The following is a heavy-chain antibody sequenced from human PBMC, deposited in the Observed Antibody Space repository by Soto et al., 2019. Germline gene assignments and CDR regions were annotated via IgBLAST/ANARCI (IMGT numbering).Heavy chain of an antibody. V-gene: IGHV3-23*01. D-gene: IGHD2-15*01. J-gene: IGHJ4*02. CDR3: AGYCSSGSCHSYHY. Sequence: PGGSLILSCAASGFTFSSYAISWVRQSPGKGLEWVSAISGSGGSTYYADSVKGRFTISRDNSKNTLYLQMNSLRAEDTAVYYCAGYCSSGSCHSYHYWGQGTLVTVSS. CDR2: ISGSGGST. CDR1: GFTFSSYA.